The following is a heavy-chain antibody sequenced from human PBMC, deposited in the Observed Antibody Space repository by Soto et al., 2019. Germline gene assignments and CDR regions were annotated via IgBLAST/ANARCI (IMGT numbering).Heavy chain of an antibody. J-gene: IGHJ5*01. CDR3: VKGGWLDF. D-gene: IGHD3-16*01. CDR1: GFTFNTFE. Sequence: EVQLLESGGGLVQPGGSLRLSCAASGFTFNTFEMSWVRQAPGRGLEWVSFISTDSSRAYYADAVKGRFTIPRDNSKHTLYLQMNRLPAEDTAVYACVKGGWLDFWGQGTLVTVSS. V-gene: IGHV3-23*01. CDR2: ISTDSSRA.